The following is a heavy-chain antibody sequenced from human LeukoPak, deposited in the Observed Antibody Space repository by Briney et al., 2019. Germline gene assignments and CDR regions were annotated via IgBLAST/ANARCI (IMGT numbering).Heavy chain of an antibody. CDR3: ARSYDSSGYYYVFFGASLDY. J-gene: IGHJ4*02. CDR2: ISGSGGST. D-gene: IGHD3-22*01. CDR1: GFTFSSYA. V-gene: IGHV3-23*01. Sequence: PGGSLRLSCAASGFTFSSYAMSWVRQAPGRGLEWVSAISGSGGSTYYADSVKGRFTISRDNSKNTLYLQMNSLRAEDTAVYYCARSYDSSGYYYVFFGASLDYWGQGTLVTVSS.